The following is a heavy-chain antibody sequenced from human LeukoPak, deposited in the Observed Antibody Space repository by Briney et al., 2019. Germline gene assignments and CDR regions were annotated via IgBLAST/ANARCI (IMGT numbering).Heavy chain of an antibody. CDR3: ARASYSYDINGWVPFDY. CDR1: GNSNSSGDNY. V-gene: IGHV4-61*02. Sequence: PSQTLSLTCTVSGNSNSSGDNYWSWIRQPAGKGLEWIGRIYTSGSTNYNPSLKSRVTISGDTSKNQFSLRLSSVTAADTAVYYCARASYSYDINGWVPFDYWGQGTLVTVSS. CDR2: IYTSGST. D-gene: IGHD3-22*01. J-gene: IGHJ4*02.